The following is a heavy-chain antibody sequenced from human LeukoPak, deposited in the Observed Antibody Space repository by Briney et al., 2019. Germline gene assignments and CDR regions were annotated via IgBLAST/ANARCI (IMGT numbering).Heavy chain of an antibody. V-gene: IGHV3-30*02. CDR2: IRYDGSNK. CDR3: AKDAITIFGVVPPDY. J-gene: IGHJ4*02. D-gene: IGHD3-3*01. Sequence: PGGSLRLSCAASGFTFSSYGMHWVRQAPGKGLEWVAFIRYDGSNKYYADSVKGRFTISRDNSKNTLYLQMNSLRAEDTAVYYCAKDAITIFGVVPPDYWGQGTPVTVSS. CDR1: GFTFSSYG.